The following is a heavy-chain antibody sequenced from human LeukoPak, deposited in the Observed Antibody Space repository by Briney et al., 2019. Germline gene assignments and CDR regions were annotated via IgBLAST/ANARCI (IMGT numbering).Heavy chain of an antibody. Sequence: SVKVSCKASGGTFSSYAISWVRQAPGQGLEWMGGIIPIFGTANYAQKFQGRVTITTDESTSTAYMELSSLRSEDTAVYYCATSLHYYDSSPDYMDVWGKGTTVTVSS. J-gene: IGHJ6*03. V-gene: IGHV1-69*05. CDR3: ATSLHYYDSSPDYMDV. CDR1: GGTFSSYA. CDR2: IIPIFGTA. D-gene: IGHD3-22*01.